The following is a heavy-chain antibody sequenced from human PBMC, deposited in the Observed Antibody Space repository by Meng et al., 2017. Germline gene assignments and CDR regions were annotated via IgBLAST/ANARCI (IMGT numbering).Heavy chain of an antibody. V-gene: IGHV1-46*01. Sequence: ASVKVSCKASGYTFTSYYMHWVRQAPGQGLEWMGIINPSGGSTSYAQKFQGRVTMTRDTSTSTVYMELSSLRSEDTAVYYCARDSSESTLGYCSSTSCYQQAHWYFDLWGRGNLV. CDR2: INPSGGST. J-gene: IGHJ2*01. D-gene: IGHD2-2*01. CDR3: ARDSSESTLGYCSSTSCYQQAHWYFDL. CDR1: GYTFTSYY.